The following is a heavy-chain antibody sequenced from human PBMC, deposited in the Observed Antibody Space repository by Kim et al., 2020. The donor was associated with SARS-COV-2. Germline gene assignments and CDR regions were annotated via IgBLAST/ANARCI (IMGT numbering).Heavy chain of an antibody. V-gene: IGHV4-31*03. CDR2: IYYSGST. D-gene: IGHD6-13*01. J-gene: IGHJ5*02. CDR3: ARVLRVAAGDWFDP. CDR1: GGSISSGDYY. Sequence: SETLSLTCTVSGGSISSGDYYWSWIRQHPGKGLEWIGYIYYSGSTYYNPSLKSRVIISVDTCKNQFSLKLSSVTAADTAVYYCARVLRVAAGDWFDPWGQRTLVTVSS.